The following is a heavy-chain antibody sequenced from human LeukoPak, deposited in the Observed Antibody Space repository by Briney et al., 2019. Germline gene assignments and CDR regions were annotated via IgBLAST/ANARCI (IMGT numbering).Heavy chain of an antibody. Sequence: ASVKVSCKASDYTCTSYGISWVRQAPGQGLEWMGWISTYTGNTKYTQKLQGRVTMTADTSTRTAYMELRSLTSDDTAVYYCARGWIEMPTVYFDYWGQGTLVSVSS. CDR3: ARGWIEMPTVYFDY. CDR1: DYTCTSYG. D-gene: IGHD5-24*01. V-gene: IGHV1-18*01. J-gene: IGHJ4*02. CDR2: ISTYTGNT.